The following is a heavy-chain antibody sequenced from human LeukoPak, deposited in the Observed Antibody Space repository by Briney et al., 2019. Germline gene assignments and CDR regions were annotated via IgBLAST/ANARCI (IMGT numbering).Heavy chain of an antibody. CDR3: VRVRYDSSGYPLDY. Sequence: KAGRSLRLSCAASGFTFSDYYMTWIRQAPGKGLEWVSYADSVKGRFTISRDNAKNSLYLQMNSLRVEDTAVYYCVRVRYDSSGYPLDYWGQGTLVTVSP. D-gene: IGHD3-22*01. J-gene: IGHJ4*02. V-gene: IGHV3-11*05. CDR1: GFTFSDYY.